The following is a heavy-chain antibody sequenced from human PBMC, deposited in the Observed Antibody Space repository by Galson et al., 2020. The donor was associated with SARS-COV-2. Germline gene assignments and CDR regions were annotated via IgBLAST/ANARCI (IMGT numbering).Heavy chain of an antibody. D-gene: IGHD2-8*01. CDR1: GGSISSSSYY. CDR2: IYYSGST. Sequence: SETLSLTCTVSGGSISSSSYYWGWIRQPPGKGLEWIGSIYYSGSTYYNPSLKSRVTISVDTSKNQFSLKLSAVTAADTAVYYCARARQLGYCTNGVCYTHSIYFDYWGQGTLVTVSS. V-gene: IGHV4-39*07. J-gene: IGHJ4*02. CDR3: ARARQLGYCTNGVCYTHSIYFDY.